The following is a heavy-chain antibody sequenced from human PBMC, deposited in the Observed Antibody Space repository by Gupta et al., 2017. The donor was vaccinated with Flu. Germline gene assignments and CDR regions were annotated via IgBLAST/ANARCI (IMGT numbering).Heavy chain of an antibody. J-gene: IGHJ6*02. CDR2: IKSKTDGGTT. D-gene: IGHD3-10*01. CDR3: TSPSGGPYGSGSYRPYYYYGMDV. Sequence: EVQLVESGGGLVKPGGSLRLSCAASGFTFSNAWMSWVRQAPGKGLEWVGRIKSKTDGGTTDYAAPVKGRFTISRDDSKNTLYLQMNSLKTEDTAVYYCTSPSGGPYGSGSYRPYYYYGMDVWGQGTTVTVSS. V-gene: IGHV3-15*01. CDR1: GFTFSNAW.